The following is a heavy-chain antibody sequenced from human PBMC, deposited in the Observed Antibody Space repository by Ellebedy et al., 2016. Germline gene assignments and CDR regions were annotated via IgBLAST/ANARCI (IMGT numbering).Heavy chain of an antibody. CDR3: AREGVAGRWFDP. J-gene: IGHJ5*02. CDR1: GFTFSSYA. V-gene: IGHV3-30*04. D-gene: IGHD6-19*01. CDR2: ISYDGSNK. Sequence: GESLKISXAASGFTFSSYAMHWVRQAPGKGLEWVAVISYDGSNKYYADSVKGRFTISRDNSKNTLYLQMNSLRAEDTAVYYCAREGVAGRWFDPWGQGTLVTVSS.